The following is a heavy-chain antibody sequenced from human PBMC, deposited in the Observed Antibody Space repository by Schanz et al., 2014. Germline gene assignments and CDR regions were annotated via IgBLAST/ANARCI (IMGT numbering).Heavy chain of an antibody. J-gene: IGHJ4*02. CDR1: GGSIISSTW. V-gene: IGHV4-4*02. Sequence: QVLLQESGPGVVKPSGTLSLTCAVSGGSIISSTWWGWVRQPPGKGLEWIGEIYHNGDTSFNPSLKSRATMPVDKSKKEFSLRLTSLTAADTALYYCVRGVGAWEQRIFDYWGQGTLVTVSS. D-gene: IGHD1-26*01. CDR3: VRGVGAWEQRIFDY. CDR2: IYHNGDT.